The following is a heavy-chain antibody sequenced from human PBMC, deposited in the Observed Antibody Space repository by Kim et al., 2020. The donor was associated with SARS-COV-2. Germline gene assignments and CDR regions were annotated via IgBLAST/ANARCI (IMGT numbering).Heavy chain of an antibody. V-gene: IGHV1-69*13. J-gene: IGHJ3*02. CDR2: IIPIFGTA. Sequence: SVKVSCKASGGTFSSYAISWVRQAPGQGLEWMGGIIPIFGTANYAQKFQGRVTITADESTSTAYMELSSLRSEDTAVYYCARDTYDSSGYRPDAFDIWGQGTMVTVSS. CDR3: ARDTYDSSGYRPDAFDI. D-gene: IGHD3-22*01. CDR1: GGTFSSYA.